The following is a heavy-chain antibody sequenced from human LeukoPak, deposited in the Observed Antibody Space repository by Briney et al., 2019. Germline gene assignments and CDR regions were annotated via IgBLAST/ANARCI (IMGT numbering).Heavy chain of an antibody. V-gene: IGHV3-23*01. Sequence: GGSLRLSCAASGFTFSSYAMRWVRQAPGKGLEWVSAISGSGGSTYYADSVKGRFTISRDNSKNTVFLQMNSLRAEDTALYYCAKGRGPGADFDYWGQGTLVTVSS. CDR2: ISGSGGST. D-gene: IGHD3-10*01. J-gene: IGHJ4*02. CDR3: AKGRGPGADFDY. CDR1: GFTFSSYA.